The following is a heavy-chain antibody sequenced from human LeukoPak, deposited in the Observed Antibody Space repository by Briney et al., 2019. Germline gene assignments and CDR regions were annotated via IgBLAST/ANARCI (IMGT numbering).Heavy chain of an antibody. D-gene: IGHD2-15*01. Sequence: SETLSLTCAVYDGSLSGYYWSWIRQTPGKGLEWLGEINHSGSANYNPSLKSRVTISVDTSKNQFSLKLSSVTAADTAVYYCARGYCSGGSCSYYYYYYMDVWGKGTTVTISS. J-gene: IGHJ6*03. CDR2: INHSGSA. CDR3: ARGYCSGGSCSYYYYYYMDV. V-gene: IGHV4-34*01. CDR1: DGSLSGYY.